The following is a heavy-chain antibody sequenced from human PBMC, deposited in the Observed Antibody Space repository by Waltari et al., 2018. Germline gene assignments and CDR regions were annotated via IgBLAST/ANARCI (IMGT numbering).Heavy chain of an antibody. CDR1: GFTFRNAW. V-gene: IGHV3-15*01. CDR2: IKSKTDGGTT. Sequence: EVQLVESGGGLVKPGGSLRLSCAASGFTFRNAWMSWVRQAPGKGLEWVGRIKSKTDGGTTDYAAPVKGRFTISREESKNTLYLQMNSLKTEDTAVYYCTTEWLRQPIDYWGQGTLVTVSS. D-gene: IGHD5-12*01. CDR3: TTEWLRQPIDY. J-gene: IGHJ4*02.